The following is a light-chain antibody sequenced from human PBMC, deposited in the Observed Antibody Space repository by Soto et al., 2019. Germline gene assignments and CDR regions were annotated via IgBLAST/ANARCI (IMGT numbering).Light chain of an antibody. V-gene: IGKV1-39*01. CDR3: QQSFSTPRT. J-gene: IGKJ1*01. Sequence: DIQMTQSPSPLSASVGDRVTITCRASQTISTYLNWYQQKPGKAPKXXIYGASSLQSGVPSRFSGSGSGTDFTLTISSLQPEDFGTYYCQQSFSTPRTFGQGTKVDIK. CDR2: GAS. CDR1: QTISTY.